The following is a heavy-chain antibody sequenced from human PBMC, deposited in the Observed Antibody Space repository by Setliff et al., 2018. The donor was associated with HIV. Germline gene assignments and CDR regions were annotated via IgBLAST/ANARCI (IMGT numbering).Heavy chain of an antibody. CDR1: GGSISSHY. V-gene: IGHV4-59*11. CDR2: IYYSGST. D-gene: IGHD2-2*01. Sequence: SETLSLTCTVSGGSISSHYWSWIRQPPGKGLEWIGSIYYSGSTNYNPSLKSRVTISVDTSKNQFSLKLSSVTAADTAVYYCARDEVIVVVPVAPIVDYFDYWGQGTLVTVS. J-gene: IGHJ4*02. CDR3: ARDEVIVVVPVAPIVDYFDY.